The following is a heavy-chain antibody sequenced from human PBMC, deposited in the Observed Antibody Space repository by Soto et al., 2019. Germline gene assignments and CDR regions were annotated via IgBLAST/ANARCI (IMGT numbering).Heavy chain of an antibody. CDR1: GFTFSSYS. Sequence: GGSLRLSCAASGFTFSSYSMNWVRQAPGKGLEWVSYISSGSITIYYADSVKGRFTISRDNAKNSLYLQLNSLRAEDTAVYYCANHFDLHTPFDYWGQGTLVTVPQ. J-gene: IGHJ4*02. V-gene: IGHV3-48*01. D-gene: IGHD3-9*01. CDR2: ISSGSITI. CDR3: ANHFDLHTPFDY.